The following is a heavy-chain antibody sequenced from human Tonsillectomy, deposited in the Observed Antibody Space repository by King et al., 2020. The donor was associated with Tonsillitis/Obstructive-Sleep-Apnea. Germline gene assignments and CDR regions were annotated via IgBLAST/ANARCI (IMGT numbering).Heavy chain of an antibody. CDR2: INAGNGNT. CDR1: GYTFTSYA. CDR3: ARERGVWFGESDAFDI. D-gene: IGHD3-10*01. Sequence: GQLVQSGAEVKKPGASVKVSCKASGYTFTSYAMHWVRQAPGQRLEWMGWINAGNGNTKYSQKLQGRVTISRDTSASTAYMELSSLRSEDTAVYYCARERGVWFGESDAFDIWGQGTMVTVSS. V-gene: IGHV1-3*01. J-gene: IGHJ3*02.